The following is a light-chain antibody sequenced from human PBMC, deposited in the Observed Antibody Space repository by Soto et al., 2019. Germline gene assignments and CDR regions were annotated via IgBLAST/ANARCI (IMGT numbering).Light chain of an antibody. J-gene: IGKJ1*01. V-gene: IGKV2-30*02. Sequence: DVVMTQSPLSLLVTLGQPASISCSSSQGLVHSDGHTYLNWFHQRPGQSPRRLIYEVSKRDSGVPDRFSGSGSGTDFTLKISRVEAEDVGVFYCMQGTHWPWTFGQGTKVDIK. CDR3: MQGTHWPWT. CDR2: EVS. CDR1: QGLVHSDGHTY.